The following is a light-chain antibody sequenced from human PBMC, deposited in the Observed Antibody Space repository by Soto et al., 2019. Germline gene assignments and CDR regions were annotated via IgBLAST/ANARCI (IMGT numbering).Light chain of an antibody. J-gene: IGKJ2*01. CDR3: QQYGSSPPNT. CDR2: DAS. V-gene: IGKV3-20*01. CDR1: QNITSNY. Sequence: EIVLTQSPGTLSLFPGERATLSCRASQNITSNYFAWYQQKPGQAPRLVIYDASSRATGIPDRFSGSGSGTDFTLTNRSLEPQDFAVYSCQQYGSSPPNTFGQGTMLESK.